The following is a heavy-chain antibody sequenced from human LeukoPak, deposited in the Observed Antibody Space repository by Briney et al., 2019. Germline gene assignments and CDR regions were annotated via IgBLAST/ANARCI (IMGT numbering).Heavy chain of an antibody. J-gene: IGHJ5*02. D-gene: IGHD3-22*01. V-gene: IGHV3-23*01. CDR3: GITYYYDSSGYYPNWFDP. Sequence: GGSLRLSCAVSGFTFSSYAMSWVRQAPGKGLEWVSGISGSGGSTYYADSVKGRFTISRDNSKNTLYLQMNSLRAEDTAVYYCGITYYYDSSGYYPNWFDPWGQGTLVTVSS. CDR1: GFTFSSYA. CDR2: ISGSGGST.